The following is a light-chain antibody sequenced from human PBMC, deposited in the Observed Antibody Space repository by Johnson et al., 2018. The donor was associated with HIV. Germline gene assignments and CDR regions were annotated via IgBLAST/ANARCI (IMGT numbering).Light chain of an antibody. CDR3: GTWDSSVSGYV. CDR2: DNN. V-gene: IGLV1-51*01. CDR1: SSNIENNY. Sequence: VLTQPPSVSAAPGQRVAISCSGSSSNIENNYVSWYQQFPGTAPKLLIYDNNKRPSGIPDRFSGSKSGASATLDITGLQTGDEADYYCGTWDSSVSGYVFGTGTKVTVL. J-gene: IGLJ1*01.